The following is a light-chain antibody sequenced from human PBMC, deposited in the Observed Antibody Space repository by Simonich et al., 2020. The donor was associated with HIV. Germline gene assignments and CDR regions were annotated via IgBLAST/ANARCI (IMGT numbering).Light chain of an antibody. CDR3: QQYYTTPWT. Sequence: DIVMTQSSDSLAVSLGERATINCKYSKSVSYSFNNNNYLAWYQHKPGPPPKLLIYWAATRESGVPDRCSGCGSWTDFTLPISSLQAEDLAVYYCQQYYTTPWTFGQGTKVEFK. J-gene: IGKJ1*01. CDR1: KSVSYSFNNNNY. CDR2: WAA. V-gene: IGKV4-1*01.